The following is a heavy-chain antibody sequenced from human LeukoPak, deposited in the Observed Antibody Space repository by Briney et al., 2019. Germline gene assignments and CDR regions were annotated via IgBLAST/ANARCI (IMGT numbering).Heavy chain of an antibody. CDR3: ARGYSSTLFDY. Sequence: GGSLRLSCAASGFTVSSNYMSWVRQAPGKGLEWVSVIYSAGDTSYADSVKGRFTISRDNSKNTLYLQMDSLRAEDTAVYYCARGYSSTLFDYWGQGTLVAVSS. D-gene: IGHD2-2*01. V-gene: IGHV3-53*01. CDR1: GFTVSSNY. CDR2: IYSAGDT. J-gene: IGHJ4*02.